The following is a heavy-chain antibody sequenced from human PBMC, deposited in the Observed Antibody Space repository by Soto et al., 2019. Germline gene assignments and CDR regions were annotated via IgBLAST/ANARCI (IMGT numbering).Heavy chain of an antibody. J-gene: IGHJ6*03. V-gene: IGHV4-34*01. D-gene: IGHD6-19*01. CDR3: ARIKGLVSIAVPYMDV. Sequence: SETLSLTCAVYGGSFSGYYWSWIRQPPGKGLEWIGEINHSGSTNYNPSLKSRVTISVDTSKNQFSLKLSSVTAADTAVYYCARIKGLVSIAVPYMDVWGKGTTVTLSS. CDR1: GGSFSGYY. CDR2: INHSGST.